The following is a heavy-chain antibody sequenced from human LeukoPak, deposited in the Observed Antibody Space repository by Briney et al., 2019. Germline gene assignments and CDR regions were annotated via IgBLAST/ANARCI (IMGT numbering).Heavy chain of an antibody. CDR2: IYYSGST. V-gene: IGHV4-59*01. CDR1: GGSISSYY. J-gene: IGHJ4*02. CDR3: ARSSRSSSFDY. Sequence: SETLSLTCTVSGGSISSYYWSWIRQPPGEGLEWIGYIYYSGSTNYNPSLKSRVTISVDTSKNQFSLKLSSVTAADTAVYYCARSSRSSSFDYWGQGTLVTVSS. D-gene: IGHD6-13*01.